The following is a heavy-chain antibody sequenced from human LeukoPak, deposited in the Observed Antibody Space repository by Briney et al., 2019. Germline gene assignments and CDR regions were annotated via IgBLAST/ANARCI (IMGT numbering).Heavy chain of an antibody. J-gene: IGHJ4*02. CDR2: ITGSGGST. D-gene: IGHD6-19*01. CDR1: GFTFSSYA. CDR3: ANGGSIAVATLLDY. V-gene: IGHV3-23*01. Sequence: GGSLRLSCAASGFTFSSYAMSWVRQAPGRGLEWVSGITGSGGSTYYADSVKGRFTISRDNSKNTLYLQMNSLRAEDTAVYYCANGGSIAVATLLDYWGQETMVTVSS.